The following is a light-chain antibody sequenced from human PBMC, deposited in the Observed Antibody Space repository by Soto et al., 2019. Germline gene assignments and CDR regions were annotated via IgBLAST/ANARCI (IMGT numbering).Light chain of an antibody. J-gene: IGLJ1*01. V-gene: IGLV2-14*01. Sequence: QSALTQPASVSGSPGQSITISCTGTSSDVGGFNYVSWYQHHPGKAPKLMIYEVSNRPSGVSNRFSGSKSGNTASLTISGLQAEDEADYSCCSFAGSYTYVFGTGTKLTVL. CDR3: CSFAGSYTYV. CDR1: SSDVGGFNY. CDR2: EVS.